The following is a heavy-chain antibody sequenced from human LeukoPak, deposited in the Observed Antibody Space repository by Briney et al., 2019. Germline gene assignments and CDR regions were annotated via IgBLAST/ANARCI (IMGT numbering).Heavy chain of an antibody. D-gene: IGHD3/OR15-3a*01. J-gene: IGHJ4*02. V-gene: IGHV4-59*11. CDR1: GGSISRHY. CDR3: ARGVLMDYYFDY. CDR2: IYYSGTT. Sequence: PSETLSLTCTVSGGSISRHYWSWIRQPPGKGLEWIGYIYYSGTTNHNPSLKSRVTVSVDTSKNQFSLKLSSVTAADTAVYYCARGVLMDYYFDYWGQGTLVTVSS.